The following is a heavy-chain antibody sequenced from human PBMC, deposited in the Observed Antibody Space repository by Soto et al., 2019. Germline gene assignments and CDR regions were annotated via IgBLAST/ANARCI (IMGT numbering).Heavy chain of an antibody. V-gene: IGHV3-48*03. D-gene: IGHD6-13*01. CDR1: GFTFSNYE. CDR3: ARENSPAGLDV. Sequence: GGSLRLSCTASGFTFSNYEMTWVRQAPGKGLEWVSYLSTSGSTMYYADSVKGRFAISRDNAKNSLFLQMNSLRAEDTAVYYCARENSPAGLDVWGQGTTVTVSS. J-gene: IGHJ6*02. CDR2: LSTSGSTM.